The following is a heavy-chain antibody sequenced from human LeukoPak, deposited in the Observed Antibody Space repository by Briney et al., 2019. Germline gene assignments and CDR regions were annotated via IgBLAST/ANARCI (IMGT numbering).Heavy chain of an antibody. V-gene: IGHV3-53*01. CDR2: IYNSGTT. CDR1: GFSVSSNY. Sequence: GGSLRLSCAASGFSVSSNYMSWVRQAPGKGLEWVAVIYNSGTTKYADSVKGRFTIARDSSNNTLYLQMSSLRAEDTAVYYCARGWEWWDYWGQGSLVTVSS. D-gene: IGHD2-15*01. J-gene: IGHJ4*02. CDR3: ARGWEWWDY.